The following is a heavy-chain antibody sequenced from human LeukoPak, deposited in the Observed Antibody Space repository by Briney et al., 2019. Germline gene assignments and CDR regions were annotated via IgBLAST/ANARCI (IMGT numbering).Heavy chain of an antibody. CDR2: VASTGST. CDR3: ARDLPRDSYGYYYFMDV. D-gene: IGHD5-18*01. V-gene: IGHV4-4*07. J-gene: IGHJ6*03. Sequence: SETLSLTCTVSDDSITSYYWSWVRQPAGKRLEWIGRVASTGSTNYNPSLTSRVTMSVDTSKSQLSLTLSSVTAADTAIYYCARDLPRDSYGYYYFMDVWGKGTTVTVSS. CDR1: DDSITSYY.